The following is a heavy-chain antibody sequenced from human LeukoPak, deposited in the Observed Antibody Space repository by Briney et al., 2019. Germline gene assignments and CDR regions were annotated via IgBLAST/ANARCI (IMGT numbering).Heavy chain of an antibody. CDR1: GHSINSNNYY. Sequence: SETLSLTCNVSGHSINSNNYYWSWIRQPPGKGLEWIGYIYYSGSTNYNPSLKSRVTISVDTSKNQFSLKLSSVTAADTAVYYCARHFYSNPPGYWGQGTLVTVSS. J-gene: IGHJ4*02. CDR2: IYYSGST. D-gene: IGHD4-11*01. V-gene: IGHV4-61*01. CDR3: ARHFYSNPPGY.